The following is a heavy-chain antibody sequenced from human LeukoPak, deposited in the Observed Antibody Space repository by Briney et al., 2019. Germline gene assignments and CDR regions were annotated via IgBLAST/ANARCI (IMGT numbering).Heavy chain of an antibody. CDR1: GFTFSSYA. J-gene: IGHJ4*02. Sequence: GRSLRLSCAASGFTFSSYAVHWVRQAPGKGLEWVAVISYDGSNKYYADSVKGRFTISRDNSKNTLYLQMNSLRAEDTAVYYCARGDNWNPIFVFDYWGQGTLVTVSS. CDR3: ARGDNWNPIFVFDY. CDR2: ISYDGSNK. V-gene: IGHV3-30*04. D-gene: IGHD1-20*01.